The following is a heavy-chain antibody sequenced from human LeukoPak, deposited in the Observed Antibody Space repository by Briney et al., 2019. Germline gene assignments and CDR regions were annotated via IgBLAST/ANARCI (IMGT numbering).Heavy chain of an antibody. D-gene: IGHD6-19*01. CDR3: AKDGAQYSSGPECDP. Sequence: GGSLRLSCAASGLHFSGTAMSWVRQAPGQGLEWVSAISHDGMNAYYADSVKGRFTISRDNSKKTVSLEMSSLPAAVTGVYYCAKDGAQYSSGPECDPRGQGALVTVSP. CDR2: ISHDGMNA. CDR1: GLHFSGTA. J-gene: IGHJ5*02. V-gene: IGHV3-23*01.